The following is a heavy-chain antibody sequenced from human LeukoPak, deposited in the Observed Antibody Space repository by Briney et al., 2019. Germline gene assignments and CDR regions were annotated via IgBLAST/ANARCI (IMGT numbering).Heavy chain of an antibody. V-gene: IGHV1-58*02. CDR2: IVVGSGNT. J-gene: IGHJ4*02. CDR3: AAGWVCSGGSCYYYFDY. D-gene: IGHD2-15*01. Sequence: GTSVKVSCKASGFTFTSSAMQWVRQARGQRLEWIGWIVVGSGNTNYAQKFQERVTITRDMSTSTAYMELSSLRSEDTAVRYCAAGWVCSGGSCYYYFDYWGQGTLVTVSS. CDR1: GFTFTSSA.